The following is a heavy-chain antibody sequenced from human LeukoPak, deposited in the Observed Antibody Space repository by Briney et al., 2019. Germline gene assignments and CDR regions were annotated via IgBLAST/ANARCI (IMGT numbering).Heavy chain of an antibody. CDR1: GGSISSGSYY. J-gene: IGHJ4*02. D-gene: IGHD4-17*01. V-gene: IGHV4-61*02. CDR3: ARGDYPSFDY. Sequence: PSETLSPTCTVSGGSISSGSYYWSWIRQPAGKGLEWIGRIYTSGSTNYNPSLKSRVTISVDTSKNQFSLKLSSVTAADTAVYYCARGDYPSFDYWGQGTLVTVSS. CDR2: IYTSGST.